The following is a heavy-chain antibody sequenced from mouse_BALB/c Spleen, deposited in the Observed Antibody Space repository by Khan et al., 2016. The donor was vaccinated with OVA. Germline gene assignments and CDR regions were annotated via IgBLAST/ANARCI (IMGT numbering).Heavy chain of an antibody. CDR2: IRLKSNNYAT. D-gene: IGHD2-1*01. J-gene: IGHJ3*01. CDR1: GFTFSNFW. Sequence: EVQLEESGGGLVQPGGSMKLSCVASGFTFSNFWMNWVRQSPAKGLEWVAEIRLKSNNYATHYAESVKGRFTISSDDSKSSVYLQMNNLRAEDTGIYYCSRPGGNYEFAYWGQGTLVTVSA. V-gene: IGHV6-6*02. CDR3: SRPGGNYEFAY.